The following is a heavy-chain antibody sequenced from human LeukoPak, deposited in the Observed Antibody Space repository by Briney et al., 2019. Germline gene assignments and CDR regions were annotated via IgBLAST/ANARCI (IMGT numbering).Heavy chain of an antibody. CDR1: GFTVSSNC. D-gene: IGHD3-22*01. Sequence: GGSLRLSCAASGFTVSSNCMSWVRQAPGKGLEWVSVIYSGGSTYYADSVKGRFTISRDNSKNTLYLQMNSLRAEDTAVYYCASQGYDSSGYYSDYWGQGTLVTVSS. J-gene: IGHJ4*02. V-gene: IGHV3-53*01. CDR3: ASQGYDSSGYYSDY. CDR2: IYSGGST.